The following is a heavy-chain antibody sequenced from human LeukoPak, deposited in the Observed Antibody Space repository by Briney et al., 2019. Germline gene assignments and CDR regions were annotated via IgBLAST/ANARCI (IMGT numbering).Heavy chain of an antibody. Sequence: ASVKVSCKASGGTFSSYAISWVRQAPGQGLEWMGWISAYNGNTNYAQKLQGRVTMTTDTSTSTAYMELRSLRSDDTAVYYCARDRGSSGWIYYYYYMDVWGKGTTVTISS. J-gene: IGHJ6*03. CDR2: ISAYNGNT. D-gene: IGHD6-19*01. CDR3: ARDRGSSGWIYYYYYMDV. V-gene: IGHV1-18*01. CDR1: GGTFSSYA.